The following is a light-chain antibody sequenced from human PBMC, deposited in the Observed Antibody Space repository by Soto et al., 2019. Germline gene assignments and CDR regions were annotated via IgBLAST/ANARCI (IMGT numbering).Light chain of an antibody. CDR1: QTISSW. V-gene: IGKV1-5*01. J-gene: IGKJ1*01. Sequence: DIQMTQSPSTLSGSVGDRVTITFRASQTISSWLAWYQQKPGEAPKLLIYDASALPRGVPSRFSGSGSGTKFTLTIASLQPDDFATYYCQQYETFSGKCGPGTKGDI. CDR2: DAS. CDR3: QQYETFSGK.